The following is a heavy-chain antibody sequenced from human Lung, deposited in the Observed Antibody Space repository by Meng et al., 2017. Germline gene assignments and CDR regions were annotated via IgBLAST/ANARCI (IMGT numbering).Heavy chain of an antibody. D-gene: IGHD3-22*01. CDR3: ARALGLTTMMTY. J-gene: IGHJ4*02. Sequence: QVQRVQWGAEVKKPGSSVKVSCKASGGTFSSSAISWVRQAPGQGLEWMGGIIPLFDTTHYAQNFQGRVSITADESTRTAYMELSSLRSEDTAVYYCARALGLTTMMTYWGQGTLVTVSS. CDR2: IIPLFDTT. CDR1: GGTFSSSA. V-gene: IGHV1-69*01.